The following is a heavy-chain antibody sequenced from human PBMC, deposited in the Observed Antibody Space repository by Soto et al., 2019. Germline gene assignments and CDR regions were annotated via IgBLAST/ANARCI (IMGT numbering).Heavy chain of an antibody. CDR3: TAGKLYPSLDFDY. CDR1: GFTFNDYT. CDR2: IRSKAYGGTT. Sequence: GGSLRLSCTASGFTFNDYTLSCVRQAPGKGLEWVGFIRSKAYGGTTEYAASVKGRFTISRDDSKSIAYLQMNSLKTEDTAVYYCTAGKLYPSLDFDYWGQGTLVTVSS. V-gene: IGHV3-49*04. J-gene: IGHJ4*02. D-gene: IGHD2-8*01.